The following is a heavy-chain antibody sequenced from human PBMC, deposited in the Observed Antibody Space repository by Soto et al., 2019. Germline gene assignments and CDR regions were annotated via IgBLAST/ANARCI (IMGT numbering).Heavy chain of an antibody. Sequence: ASVKVSCKASGGTFSSYAISWVRQAPGQGLEWMGGIIPIFGTANYAQKFQGRVTITADESTSTAYMELSSLRSEDTAVYYCARHRANLYDFWSGYLNWFDPWGQGTLVTVSS. CDR3: ARHRANLYDFWSGYLNWFDP. D-gene: IGHD3-3*01. CDR2: IIPIFGTA. V-gene: IGHV1-69*13. CDR1: GGTFSSYA. J-gene: IGHJ5*02.